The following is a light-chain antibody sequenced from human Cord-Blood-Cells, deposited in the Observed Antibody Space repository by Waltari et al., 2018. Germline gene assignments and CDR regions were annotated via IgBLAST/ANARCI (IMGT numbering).Light chain of an antibody. J-gene: IGKJ3*01. CDR3: QQYNSYST. Sequence: IHMTQSPSTLSASVGDRVTITCRASQSISSWLAWYQQKPGKAPKLLIYKASSLESGVPSRFSGSGSGTEFTLTISSLQPDDFATYTCQQYNSYSTFGPGTKVDIK. CDR2: KAS. V-gene: IGKV1-5*03. CDR1: QSISSW.